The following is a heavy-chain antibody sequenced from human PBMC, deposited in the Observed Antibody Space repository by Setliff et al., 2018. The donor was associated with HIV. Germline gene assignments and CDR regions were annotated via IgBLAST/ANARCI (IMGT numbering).Heavy chain of an antibody. V-gene: IGHV3-23*01. CDR1: GFTFSSYW. D-gene: IGHD7-27*01. CDR3: AKGWDWGTDGCDI. J-gene: IGHJ3*02. Sequence: PGGSLRLSCAASGFTFSSYWMSWVRQAPGKGLEWVSAISGSGGSTYYADSVKGRFTISRDNSKNMLFLQMNSLRTEDTAVYYCAKGWDWGTDGCDIWGRGTMVTVSS. CDR2: ISGSGGST.